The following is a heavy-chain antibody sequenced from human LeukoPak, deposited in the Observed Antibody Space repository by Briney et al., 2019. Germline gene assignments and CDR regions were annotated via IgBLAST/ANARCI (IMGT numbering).Heavy chain of an antibody. CDR3: ARGRGGSYAELDY. CDR1: GCTFTSYD. CDR2: MNPNSGNT. V-gene: IGHV1-8*01. J-gene: IGHJ4*02. Sequence: ASVTVSCTASGCTFTSYDINWVRQAPGQGLEWMGWMNPNSGNTGYAQKFQGRVTMTRNTSISTAYMELSSLRSEDTAVYYCARGRGGSYAELDYWGQGTLVTVSS. D-gene: IGHD2-2*01.